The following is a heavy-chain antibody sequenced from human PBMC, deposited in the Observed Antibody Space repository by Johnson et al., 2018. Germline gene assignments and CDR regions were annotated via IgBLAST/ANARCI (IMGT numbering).Heavy chain of an antibody. CDR2: INQDGSEQ. V-gene: IGHV3-7*01. J-gene: IGHJ6*02. Sequence: VQLQESGGGLVQPGGSLRLSCAASGLIFGDFWMSWVRQAPGRGLEWVDYINQDGSEQYYMDSMKGRFTISRDNARDSLYLQMNSLRDEDTAVYYCARGHKGLGVWGQGTTVTVSS. CDR3: ARGHKGLGV. CDR1: GLIFGDFW.